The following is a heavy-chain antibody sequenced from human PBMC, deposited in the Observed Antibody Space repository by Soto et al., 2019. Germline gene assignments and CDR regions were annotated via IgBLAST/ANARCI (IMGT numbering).Heavy chain of an antibody. V-gene: IGHV1-2*02. CDR2: INPNSGGT. Sequence: VQLVQSGAEVRKPGASVKVSCKASGYTFSDYYIHWVREAPGQGLEWMGWINPNSGGTIYTQRFQGRVSMTRDTSISTVYLELSRLTSDDTAVYYCAREMGVIGAPGYTWFDPWGQGALVTVSS. CDR3: AREMGVIGAPGYTWFDP. CDR1: GYTFSDYY. D-gene: IGHD1-26*01. J-gene: IGHJ5*02.